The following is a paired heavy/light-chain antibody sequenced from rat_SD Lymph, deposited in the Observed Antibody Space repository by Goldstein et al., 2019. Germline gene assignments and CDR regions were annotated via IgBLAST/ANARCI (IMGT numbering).Light chain of an antibody. CDR1: EDIYNG. Sequence: DIQMTQSPASLSASLGETVTIECRASEDIYNGLAWYQQKPGKSPQLLIYNANSLHTGVPSRFSGSGSGTQYSLKINSLQSEDVASYFCQQYYDYPFTFGSGTKLEIK. CDR3: QQYYDYPFT. V-gene: IGKV12S36*01. J-gene: IGKJ4*01. CDR2: NAN.
Heavy chain of an antibody. D-gene: IGHD1-2*01. V-gene: IGHV5-34*01. J-gene: IGHJ3*01. Sequence: EVQLVESGGGLVQPGRSLKLSCLASGFTFSNYGMNWIRQAPGKGLEWVASISSSSSYIYYADTVKGRFTISRDNAKNTLYLQMTSLRSEDTALYYCARPGSSYGPFAYWGQGTLVTVSS. CDR2: ISSSSSYI. CDR1: GFTFSNYG. CDR3: ARPGSSYGPFAY.